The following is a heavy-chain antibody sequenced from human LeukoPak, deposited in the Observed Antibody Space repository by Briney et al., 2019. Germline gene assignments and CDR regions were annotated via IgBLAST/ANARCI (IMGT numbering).Heavy chain of an antibody. V-gene: IGHV3-11*01. CDR1: GFTFSDYY. Sequence: PGGSLRLSCAASGFTFSDYYMSWIRQAPGKGLEWVSYISGSGSTTYYADSVKGRFTISRDNAKNSLYLQMNSLRAEDTAVYYCARSSGSRTRSFDYWGQGTLVTVSS. J-gene: IGHJ4*02. CDR2: ISGSGSTT. D-gene: IGHD1-26*01. CDR3: ARSSGSRTRSFDY.